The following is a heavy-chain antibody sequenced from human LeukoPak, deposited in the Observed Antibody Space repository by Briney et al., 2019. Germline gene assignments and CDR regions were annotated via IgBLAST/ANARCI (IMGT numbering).Heavy chain of an antibody. D-gene: IGHD4-17*01. V-gene: IGHV4-39*01. CDR2: IYYTGNT. J-gene: IGHJ4*02. CDR3: ARRLTTAPKGFDF. CDR1: GGSISSSSFY. Sequence: PSETLSLTCSVSGGSISSSSFYWGWIRQHPGKGLEWIGIIYYTGNTYYNPSLKSRVTISVDTSKNQFSLKLSSVTAADTAVYYCARRLTTAPKGFDFWGQGTLVTVSS.